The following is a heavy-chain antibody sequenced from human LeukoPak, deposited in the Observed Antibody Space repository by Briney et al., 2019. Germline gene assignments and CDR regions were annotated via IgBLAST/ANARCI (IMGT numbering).Heavy chain of an antibody. Sequence: GGSLRLFCAASGFTFSSYDMHWVRQATGKGLEWVSAIGTAGDTYYPGSVKGRFTISRENAKNSLYLQMNSLRAGDTAVYYCARSGEWGAFDIWGQGTMVTVSS. D-gene: IGHD3-10*01. CDR3: ARSGEWGAFDI. V-gene: IGHV3-13*01. J-gene: IGHJ3*02. CDR2: IGTAGDT. CDR1: GFTFSSYD.